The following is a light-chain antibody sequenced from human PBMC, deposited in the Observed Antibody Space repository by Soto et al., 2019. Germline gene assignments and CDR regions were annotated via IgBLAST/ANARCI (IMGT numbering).Light chain of an antibody. CDR3: HQYCNWPCT. V-gene: IGKV3-15*01. CDR2: GAS. CDR1: QSVSSK. J-gene: IGKJ2*02. Sequence: EIVMTQSPATLSLSPGERVTLSCRASQSVSSKLAWYQRKPGQAPRLPIYGASIRATDIPARFSGSGSGTDFTLTISRLQFEDFAIFYCHQYCNWPCTFGQGTKLEIK.